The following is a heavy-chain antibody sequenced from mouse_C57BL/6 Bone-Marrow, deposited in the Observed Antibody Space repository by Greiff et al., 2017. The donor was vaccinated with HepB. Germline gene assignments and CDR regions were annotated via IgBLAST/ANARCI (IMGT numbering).Heavy chain of an antibody. CDR1: GFSLTSYG. V-gene: IGHV2-2*01. J-gene: IGHJ4*01. CDR2: IWSGGST. CDR3: ARNLGDSSGYVRYYAMDY. D-gene: IGHD3-2*02. Sequence: QVQLQQSGPGLVQPSQSLSITCTVSGFSLTSYGVHWVRQSPGKGLEWLGVIWSGGSTDYNAAFISRLSISKDNSKSQVFFKMNSLQADDTAIYYCARNLGDSSGYVRYYAMDYWGQGTSVTVSS.